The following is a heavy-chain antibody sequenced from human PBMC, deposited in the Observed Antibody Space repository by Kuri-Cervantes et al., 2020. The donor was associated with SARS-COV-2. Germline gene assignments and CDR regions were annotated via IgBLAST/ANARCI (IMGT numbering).Heavy chain of an antibody. D-gene: IGHD1-7*01. CDR1: GFTFSGYT. Sequence: GGSLRLSCVATGFTFSGYTMNWVRQAPGKALQWVSSISGSGSYIYYADSMKGRFTVSRDNSKNTLYLQMTSLRAEDTAVYYCAKASNYVGGYFDYWGQGTLVTVSS. CDR3: AKASNYVGGYFDY. V-gene: IGHV3-21*01. CDR2: ISGSGSYI. J-gene: IGHJ4*02.